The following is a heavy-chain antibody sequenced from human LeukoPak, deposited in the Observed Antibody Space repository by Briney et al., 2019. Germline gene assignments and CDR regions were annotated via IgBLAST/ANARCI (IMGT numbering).Heavy chain of an antibody. CDR2: MYHSGTT. V-gene: IGHV4-30-2*01. CDR3: VRGYYYDSSGYWVRAFDI. CDR1: GGSISSGGYS. J-gene: IGHJ3*02. Sequence: SETLSLTCAVSGGSISSGGYSWSWIRQPPGKGLEWIGYMYHSGTTHYNPSLKSRVTISVDRSKNQFSLKLSSVTAADTAVYYCVRGYYYDSSGYWVRAFDIWGQGTMVTVSS. D-gene: IGHD3-22*01.